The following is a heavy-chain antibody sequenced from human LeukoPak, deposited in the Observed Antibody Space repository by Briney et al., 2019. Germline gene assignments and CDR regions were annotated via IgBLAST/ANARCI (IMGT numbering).Heavy chain of an antibody. J-gene: IGHJ5*02. Sequence: PSETLSLTCAVYGGSFSGYYWSWIRQPPEKGLEWIGEINHSGSTNYNPSLKSRVTISVDTSKNQFSLKLSSVTAADTAVYYCARVEGIWYYYGSGRKRWFDPWGQGTLVTVSS. CDR2: INHSGST. D-gene: IGHD3-10*01. V-gene: IGHV4-34*01. CDR3: ARVEGIWYYYGSGRKRWFDP. CDR1: GGSFSGYY.